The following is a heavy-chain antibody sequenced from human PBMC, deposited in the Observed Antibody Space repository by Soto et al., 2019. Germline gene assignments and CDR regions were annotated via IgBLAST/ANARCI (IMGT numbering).Heavy chain of an antibody. J-gene: IGHJ5*02. CDR2: ISYDGSNK. Sequence: GGSLRLSCAASGFTFSSYGMHWVRQAPGKGLEWVAFISYDGSNKYYADSVKGRFTISRDNSKNTLYLQMNSLRAEDTAVYYCAKDSIAARLNPPNWFDPWGQGTLVTVSS. V-gene: IGHV3-30*18. CDR3: AKDSIAARLNPPNWFDP. CDR1: GFTFSSYG. D-gene: IGHD6-6*01.